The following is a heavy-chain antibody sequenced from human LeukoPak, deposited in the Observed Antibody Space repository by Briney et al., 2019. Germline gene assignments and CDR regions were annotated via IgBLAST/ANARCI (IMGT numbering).Heavy chain of an antibody. CDR2: IIHIFGTA. CDR1: GGTYSSYA. CDR3: ARWWGGAELATRGYYYYMDV. Sequence: SVKVSCKASGGTYSSYAISWVRQAPGQGLEWIGGIIHIFGTANYAQKFQGRVTITTDESTSTAYMELSSLRSEDTAVYYCARWWGGAELATRGYYYYMDVWGKGTTVTVSS. D-gene: IGHD1-26*01. J-gene: IGHJ6*03. V-gene: IGHV1-69*05.